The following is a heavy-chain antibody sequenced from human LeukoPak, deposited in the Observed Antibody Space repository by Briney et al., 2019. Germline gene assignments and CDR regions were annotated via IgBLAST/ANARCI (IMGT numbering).Heavy chain of an antibody. CDR1: GYSINNGYY. D-gene: IGHD6-19*01. J-gene: IGHJ4*02. Sequence: SETLSLTCTVSGYSINNGYYWGWIRQPPGKGLEWIGSIYHSGSTYYKPSLKSRVTISVDTSKNQFSLKLSSVTAADTAVYYCASEKSSGWSYYYFDYWGQGTLVTVSS. CDR2: IYHSGST. CDR3: ASEKSSGWSYYYFDY. V-gene: IGHV4-38-2*02.